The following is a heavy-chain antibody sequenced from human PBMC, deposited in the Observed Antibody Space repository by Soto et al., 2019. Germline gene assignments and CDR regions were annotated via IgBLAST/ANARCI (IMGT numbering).Heavy chain of an antibody. CDR1: GFTFSNYA. CDR3: AKDPKRLDYFDY. Sequence: EGQLLESGGGLVQPGGSLRLSCAASGFTFSNYAMNWVRKAPGKGLEWGSAISGSGSTYYADSVKGRFIISRDDSKNTLYLHMNSLRADDTAGYYFAKDPKRLDYFDYLGPGNLVTLSS. CDR2: ISGSGST. J-gene: IGHJ4*02. D-gene: IGHD5-12*01. V-gene: IGHV3-23*01.